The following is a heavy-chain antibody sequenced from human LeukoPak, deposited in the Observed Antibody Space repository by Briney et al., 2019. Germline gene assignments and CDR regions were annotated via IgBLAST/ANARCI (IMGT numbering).Heavy chain of an antibody. Sequence: SETLSLTCAVSGGSISSSNWWSWVRQPPGKGLEWIGEIYHSGSTNYNPSLKSRVTISVDKSKNQISLKLSSVTAADTAVYYCARDGPGYSSGRYNYWGQGTLVTVSS. CDR2: IYHSGST. V-gene: IGHV4-4*02. D-gene: IGHD6-19*01. CDR3: ARDGPGYSSGRYNY. J-gene: IGHJ4*02. CDR1: GGSISSSNW.